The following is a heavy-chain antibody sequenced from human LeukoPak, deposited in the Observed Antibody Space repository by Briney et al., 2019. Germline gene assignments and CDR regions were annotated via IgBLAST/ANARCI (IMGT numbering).Heavy chain of an antibody. CDR2: IYYSGST. Sequence: KPSETLSLTCTVSGGSISSSSYYWGWIRQPPGKGLEWIGSIYYSGSTYYNPSLKSRVTISVDTSKNDFSLRLSSVTAADTGIYYCVRDSSATLAFDIWGQGTMVTVSS. CDR1: GGSISSSSYY. CDR3: VRDSSATLAFDI. D-gene: IGHD6-25*01. J-gene: IGHJ3*02. V-gene: IGHV4-39*02.